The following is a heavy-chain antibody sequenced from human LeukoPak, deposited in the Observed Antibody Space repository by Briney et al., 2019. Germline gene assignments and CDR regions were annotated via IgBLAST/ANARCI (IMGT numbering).Heavy chain of an antibody. D-gene: IGHD3-16*01. V-gene: IGHV3-72*01. CDR3: TSVSAGLIEY. J-gene: IGHJ4*02. CDR2: ITNKAKAFTT. Sequence: GGSLRLSCAASGFTFSDHYMDWVRQAPGKGLVWVVRITNKAKAFTTEYAASVKVTFSISRDDSTHSLFLQMNSLKTEDTAAYFCTSVSAGLIEYWGQGTLVTVSS. CDR1: GFTFSDHY.